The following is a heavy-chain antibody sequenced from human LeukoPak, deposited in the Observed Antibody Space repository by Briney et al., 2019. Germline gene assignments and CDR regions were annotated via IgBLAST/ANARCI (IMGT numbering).Heavy chain of an antibody. CDR1: GYTFTTYG. D-gene: IGHD2-2*01. J-gene: IGHJ5*02. CDR2: IGPYNINT. V-gene: IGHV1-18*04. CDR3: ARTRDCSKTNCYVMDP. Sequence: GASVKVSCTAFGYTFTTYGINWVRHAPGQGLEWMGLIGPYNINTHYAQKVQGRVTMTTDTSTSTAYMELRSLRSDDTAVYYCARTRDCSKTNCYVMDPWGQGTLVTVSS.